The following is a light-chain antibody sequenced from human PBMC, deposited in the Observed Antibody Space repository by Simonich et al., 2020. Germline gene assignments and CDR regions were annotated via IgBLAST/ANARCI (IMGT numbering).Light chain of an antibody. CDR3: QSEDSSGTWV. J-gene: IGLJ3*02. V-gene: IGLV3-25*03. CDR2: KDS. CDR1: ALPQQY. Sequence: SYELPQPPSVSVSPGQTARITCSGDALPQQYAYWYQQKAGQAPVLVIDKDSERLSGIPERFSGSSSGTTVTLTISGVQAEDESDYYCQSEDSSGTWVFGGGTKLTVL.